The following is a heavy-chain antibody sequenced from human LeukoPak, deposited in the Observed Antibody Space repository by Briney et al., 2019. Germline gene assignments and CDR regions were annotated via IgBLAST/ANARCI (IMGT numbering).Heavy chain of an antibody. J-gene: IGHJ4*02. CDR1: GFTFATYW. CDR3: ARAHDYVGY. V-gene: IGHV3-7*01. CDR2: INQDGSET. Sequence: GGSLRLSCAASGFTFATYWMSWVRQAPGKGLEWVANINQDGSETCYVDSVKGRFTISRDNAKNSLYLQMNSLRAEDTAVYSCARAHDYVGYWGQGTLVTVSS.